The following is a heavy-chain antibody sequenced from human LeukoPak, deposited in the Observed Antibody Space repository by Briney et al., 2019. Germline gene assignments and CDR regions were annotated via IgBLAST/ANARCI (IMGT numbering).Heavy chain of an antibody. CDR3: ARKNYGSNRWFDP. V-gene: IGHV1-8*01. D-gene: IGHD4/OR15-4a*01. J-gene: IGHJ5*02. CDR1: GYTFTSYD. Sequence: ASVKVSCKASGYTFTSYDINWVRQATGQGLEWMGWMYPNSGNTGYAQKFQGRVTMTRNTSISTAYMELSSLTSEDTAVYYCARKNYGSNRWFDPWGQGTLVTVSS. CDR2: MYPNSGNT.